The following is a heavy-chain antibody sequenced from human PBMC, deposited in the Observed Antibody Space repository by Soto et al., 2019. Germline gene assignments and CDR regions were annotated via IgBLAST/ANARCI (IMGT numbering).Heavy chain of an antibody. V-gene: IGHV3-33*01. D-gene: IGHD3-22*01. Sequence: QVHLVESGGGVVQPGRSLRLSCAASGFTFSSYGMHWVRQAPGKGLELVVVRWYDGSNKYYADSVKGRFTISRDNSKNTLYQQMHSLRAEDTAVYYCSRDPLYGRDYDSSRYVFYYCGQVTLVTVSS. CDR3: SRDPLYGRDYDSSRYVFYY. CDR1: GFTFSSYG. J-gene: IGHJ4*02. CDR2: RWYDGSNK.